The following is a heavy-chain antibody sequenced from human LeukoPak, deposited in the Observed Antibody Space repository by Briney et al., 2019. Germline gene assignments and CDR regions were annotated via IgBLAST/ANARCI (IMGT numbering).Heavy chain of an antibody. CDR2: INHSGST. V-gene: IGHV4-34*01. CDR3: ARERRPTYYDFWSGYYI. D-gene: IGHD3-3*01. Sequence: ASETLSLTCAVYGGSFSGYYWSWIRQPPGKGLEWIGEINHSGSTNYNPSLKSRVTISVDTSKNQLSLKLSSVTAADTAVYYCARERRPTYYDFWSGYYIWGQGTLVTVSS. CDR1: GGSFSGYY. J-gene: IGHJ4*02.